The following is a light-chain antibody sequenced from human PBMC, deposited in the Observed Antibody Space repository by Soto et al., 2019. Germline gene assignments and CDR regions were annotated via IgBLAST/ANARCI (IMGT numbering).Light chain of an antibody. CDR1: SSNIGSNP. Sequence: QSVLTQPLSASASPGQRVTISFSGGSSNIGSNPVAWYQHLPGTAPPRLIFTAGQRPSGVPGRFSGSKSGTSASLAISGLQSEDEGDYYCSAWDNSLNGYVFGPGTKLTVL. CDR3: SAWDNSLNGYV. J-gene: IGLJ1*01. V-gene: IGLV1-44*01. CDR2: TAG.